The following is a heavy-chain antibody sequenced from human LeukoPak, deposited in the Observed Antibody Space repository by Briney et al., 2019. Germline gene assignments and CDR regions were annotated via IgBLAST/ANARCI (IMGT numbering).Heavy chain of an antibody. D-gene: IGHD3-10*01. CDR2: IYYTGST. CDR1: GGSINNYY. J-gene: IGHJ6*03. CDR3: ARVSSKTTVRGLITKKNYYYYYMDV. V-gene: IGHV4-59*01. Sequence: ASETLSLTCSVSGGSINNYYWNWIRQPPGKGLEWIGYIYYTGSTKYNPSLKSRVTISVDTSKNQFSLKLSSVTAADTAVYYCARVSSKTTVRGLITKKNYYYYYMDVWGKGTTVTISS.